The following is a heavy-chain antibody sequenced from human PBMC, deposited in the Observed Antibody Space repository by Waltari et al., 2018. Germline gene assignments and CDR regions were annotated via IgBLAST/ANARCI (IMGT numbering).Heavy chain of an antibody. J-gene: IGHJ4*02. CDR3: AREGKTSRYSMIDY. CDR1: GFTFSRYE. Sequence: EEQLVESGGGVVQPGGSLRLPCAASGFTFSRYEMNWVPQAPGKGLEWVSKISSGGSNIYYADSVKGRFTISRDNAKNSLYLQMNSLRAEDTAIYYCAREGKTSRYSMIDYWGQGTLVTVSS. V-gene: IGHV3-48*03. D-gene: IGHD5-18*01. CDR2: ISSGGSNI.